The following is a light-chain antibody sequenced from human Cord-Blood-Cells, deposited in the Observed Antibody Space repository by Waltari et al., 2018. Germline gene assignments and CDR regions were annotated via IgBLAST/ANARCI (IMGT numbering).Light chain of an antibody. CDR1: SRDVGSHNL. CDR2: EGS. V-gene: IGLV2-23*01. Sequence: SALTQPAFVPGSPGQSITISCTGTSRDVGSHNLVSWYHQHPGNTPKLMIYEGSKRPSGDSNRFSGYKSGNTASLTFAGLHAEDEADYYCCSYAGSSTYVFGTGTKVTVL. J-gene: IGLJ1*01. CDR3: CSYAGSSTYV.